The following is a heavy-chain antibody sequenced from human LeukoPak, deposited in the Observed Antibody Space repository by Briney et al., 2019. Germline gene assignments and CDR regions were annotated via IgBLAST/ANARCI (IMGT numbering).Heavy chain of an antibody. CDR3: AAYYYGSGSYYRRGYYFDY. Sequence: GGSLRLSCVASAFTFTNYGMHWVRQAPGKGLEWVAVIWYEGSNKYYADSVKGRFTISRDNSKNTLYLQMNSLRAEDTAVYYCAAYYYGSGSYYRRGYYFDYWGQGTLVTVSS. CDR1: AFTFTNYG. CDR2: IWYEGSNK. J-gene: IGHJ4*02. D-gene: IGHD3-10*01. V-gene: IGHV3-33*01.